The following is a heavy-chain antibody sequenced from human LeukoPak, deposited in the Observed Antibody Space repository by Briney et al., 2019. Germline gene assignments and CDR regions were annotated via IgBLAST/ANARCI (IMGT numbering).Heavy chain of an antibody. CDR2: ISTSSRNI. V-gene: IGHV3-21*01. CDR3: ARWRYYYGSGGKPLMDV. Sequence: GGSLRLSCAASGFMFSSYSMNWVRQAPGKGLEWVSCISTSSRNIFQADSVKGRFTIYRDNAKNSLYLQMNSLRAEDTAVYYCARWRYYYGSGGKPLMDVWGKGTTVTVSS. J-gene: IGHJ6*03. D-gene: IGHD3-10*01. CDR1: GFMFSSYS.